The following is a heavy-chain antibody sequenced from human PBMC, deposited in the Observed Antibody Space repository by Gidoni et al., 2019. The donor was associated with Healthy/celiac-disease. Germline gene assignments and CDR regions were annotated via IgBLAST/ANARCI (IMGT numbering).Heavy chain of an antibody. CDR1: GFTFSCYG. CDR2: ISYDGSNK. CDR3: AKAPHSGGSYLEYYFDY. Sequence: QVQLVESGGGVVQPGRSLRLSCAATGFTFSCYGMHWVRQAPGKGLEWVAVISYDGSNKYYADSVKGLFTISRDNSKNTLYLQMNSLRAEDTAVYYCAKAPHSGGSYLEYYFDYWGQGTLVTVSS. D-gene: IGHD1-26*01. J-gene: IGHJ4*02. V-gene: IGHV3-30*18.